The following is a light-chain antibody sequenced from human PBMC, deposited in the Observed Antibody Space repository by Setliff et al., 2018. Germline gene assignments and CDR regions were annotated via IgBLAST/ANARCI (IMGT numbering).Light chain of an antibody. CDR3: SSYAGSNLYV. J-gene: IGLJ1*01. Sequence: QSVLTQPPSASGSPGQSVTISCTGTSSDVGAYNYVSWYQQHPGKAPKVMIYEVSKRPSGVPDRFSASKSGNTASPTVSGLQAEDEADYYCSSYAGSNLYVFGTGTKVTVL. CDR1: SSDVGAYNY. CDR2: EVS. V-gene: IGLV2-8*01.